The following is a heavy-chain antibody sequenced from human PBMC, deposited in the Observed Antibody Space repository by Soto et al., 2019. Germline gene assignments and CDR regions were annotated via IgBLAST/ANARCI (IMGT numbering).Heavy chain of an antibody. CDR3: AREIFGVIISGGRDAFDI. J-gene: IGHJ3*02. D-gene: IGHD3-3*01. V-gene: IGHV1-69*01. CDR1: GGTFSTYA. CDR2: IIPIFGTA. Sequence: QVQLVQSGAEVKKPGSSVKVSCKASGGTFSTYAISWVRQAPGQGLEWMGGIIPIFGTAKYAQKFQARVTITADESTSTAYMELSSLRSEDTAMYYCAREIFGVIISGGRDAFDIWGQGTMVTVSS.